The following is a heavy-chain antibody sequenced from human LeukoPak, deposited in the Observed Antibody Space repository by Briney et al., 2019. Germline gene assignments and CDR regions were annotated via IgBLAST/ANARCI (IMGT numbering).Heavy chain of an antibody. D-gene: IGHD2-21*02. CDR1: GYIFSNYW. CDR3: ARIWSGLLHPNYYYGMDV. J-gene: IGHJ6*02. CDR2: IYPGDSDT. Sequence: PGESLKISCTGSGYIFSNYWIGWVRQMPGKGLEWMGIIYPGDSDTRYSPSFQGQVTISADKSISTAYLQWSSLKASDTAMYYCARIWSGLLHPNYYYGMDVWGQGTTVTVS. V-gene: IGHV5-51*01.